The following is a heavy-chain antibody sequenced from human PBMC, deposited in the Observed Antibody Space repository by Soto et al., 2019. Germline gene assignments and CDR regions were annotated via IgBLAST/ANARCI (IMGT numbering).Heavy chain of an antibody. J-gene: IGHJ6*02. V-gene: IGHV3-30-3*01. Sequence: GGSLRLSCAASGFTFSSYAMHWVRQAPGKGLEWVAVISYDGSNKYYADSVKGRFTISRDNSKNTLYLQMNSLRAEDTAVYYCARDYDSSGYYRFYYYYYGMDVRGQGNTVTSP. CDR3: ARDYDSSGYYRFYYYYYGMDV. D-gene: IGHD3-22*01. CDR2: ISYDGSNK. CDR1: GFTFSSYA.